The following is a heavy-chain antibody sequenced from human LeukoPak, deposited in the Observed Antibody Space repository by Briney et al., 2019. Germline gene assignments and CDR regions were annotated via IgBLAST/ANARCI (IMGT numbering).Heavy chain of an antibody. Sequence: PGRSLRLSCAASGFTFSSYVMHWVRQAPGKGLEWVAVIWYDGSNKYYADSVKGRFTISRDNSKNTLYLQMNSLRAEDTAVYYCARDSVWLREPWGQGTLVTVSS. CDR2: IWYDGSNK. CDR1: GFTFSSYV. CDR3: ARDSVWLREP. V-gene: IGHV3-33*01. D-gene: IGHD5-12*01. J-gene: IGHJ5*02.